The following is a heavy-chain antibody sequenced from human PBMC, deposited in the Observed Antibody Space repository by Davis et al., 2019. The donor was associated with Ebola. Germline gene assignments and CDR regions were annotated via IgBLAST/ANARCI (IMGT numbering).Heavy chain of an antibody. Sequence: GESLKIPCAASGFIFRSYVMRWVRQAPGKGLEWVSPFGTSGDTYYEDSVKGRFTISRDNSKNTLYLQMNGLRVDYTSIYYCAKDTSKILFYIWGQGTMVTVSS. D-gene: IGHD1-26*01. J-gene: IGHJ3*02. V-gene: IGHV3-23*01. CDR2: FGTSGDT. CDR3: AKDTSKILFYI. CDR1: GFIFRSYV.